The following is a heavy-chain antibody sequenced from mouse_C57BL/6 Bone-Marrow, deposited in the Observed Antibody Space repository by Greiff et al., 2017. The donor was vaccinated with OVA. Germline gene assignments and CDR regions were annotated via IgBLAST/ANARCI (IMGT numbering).Heavy chain of an antibody. CDR2: IYPRDGST. Sequence: VQLQQSDAELVKPGASVKISCKVSGYTFTDHTIHWMKQRPEQGLEWIGYIYPRDGSTKYNEKFKGKATLTADKSSSTAYMQLNSLTSEDSAVYFCARSRRKSFITTVVDAMDYWGQGTSVTVSS. D-gene: IGHD1-1*01. V-gene: IGHV1-78*01. CDR1: GYTFTDHT. J-gene: IGHJ4*01. CDR3: ARSRRKSFITTVVDAMDY.